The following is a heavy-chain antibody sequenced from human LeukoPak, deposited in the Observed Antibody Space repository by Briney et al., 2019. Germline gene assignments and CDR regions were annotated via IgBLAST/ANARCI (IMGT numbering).Heavy chain of an antibody. CDR1: GFIFSHYT. V-gene: IGHV3-23*01. J-gene: IGHJ4*02. CDR2: ISGSGGST. CDR3: AKTLSETYYYDALLDC. D-gene: IGHD3-22*01. Sequence: GGSLRLSCAASGFIFSHYTMTWVRQAPGKGLEWVSAISGSGGSTYYADSVKGRFTISRDNSKNTLYLQMNSLRAEDTAVYYCAKTLSETYYYDALLDCWGQGTLVTVSS.